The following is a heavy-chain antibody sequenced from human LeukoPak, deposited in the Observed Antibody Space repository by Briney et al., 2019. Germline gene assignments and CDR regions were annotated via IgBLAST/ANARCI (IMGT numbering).Heavy chain of an antibody. J-gene: IGHJ4*02. V-gene: IGHV3-7*03. D-gene: IGHD6-19*01. CDR1: GFTLRDHW. CDR2: IKNDGSET. CDR3: VKNDGWFHLAQ. Sequence: GGSLRLSCAVSGFTLRDHWMDWVRQAPGKGLQWVGHIKNDGSETYYLDSLKGRFSISRDNTNNALYLQMNSLRVEDTAVYYCVKNDGWFHLAQWGQGTLVTVSS.